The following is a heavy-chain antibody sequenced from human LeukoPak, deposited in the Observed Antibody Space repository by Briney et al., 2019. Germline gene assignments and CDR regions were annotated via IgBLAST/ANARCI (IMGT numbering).Heavy chain of an antibody. Sequence: GGSLRLSCAASGFSFSSYGIQWVRQAPGKGLEWVAVIGYDGSNKYYADSVKGRFTISRDNSKNTLYLQMNSLRTEDTAVYFCAKEIYYDSSAFFDYWGQGTLVTVSS. D-gene: IGHD3-22*01. J-gene: IGHJ4*02. CDR2: IGYDGSNK. CDR3: AKEIYYDSSAFFDY. V-gene: IGHV3-30*18. CDR1: GFSFSSYG.